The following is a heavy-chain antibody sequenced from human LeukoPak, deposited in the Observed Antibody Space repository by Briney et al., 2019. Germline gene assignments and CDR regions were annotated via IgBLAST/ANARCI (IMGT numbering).Heavy chain of an antibody. CDR3: ARGPGVSPGAFQH. V-gene: IGHV4-61*09. D-gene: IGHD6-13*01. CDR2: IYYSGST. J-gene: IGHJ1*01. Sequence: PSQTLSLTCTVSGGSISSGSYYWSWIRQPAGKGLEWIGYIYYSGSTNYNPSLKSRVTISVDTSKNQFSLKLSSVTAADTAVYYCARGPGVSPGAFQHWGQGTLVTVSS. CDR1: GGSISSGSYY.